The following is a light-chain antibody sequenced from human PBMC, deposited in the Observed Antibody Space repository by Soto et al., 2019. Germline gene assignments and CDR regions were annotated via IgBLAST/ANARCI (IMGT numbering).Light chain of an antibody. CDR1: QSVSSSY. V-gene: IGKV3-20*01. CDR3: QQYGSSPLFT. CDR2: DAS. Sequence: EIVLTQSPGTLSLSPGERATLSCRAIQSVSSSYLAWYQQKPGQAPSILIYDASSRATGIPDRFSGSGSGTDFALTISRLEPEDFAVYYCQQYGSSPLFTFGPGTKVDIK. J-gene: IGKJ3*01.